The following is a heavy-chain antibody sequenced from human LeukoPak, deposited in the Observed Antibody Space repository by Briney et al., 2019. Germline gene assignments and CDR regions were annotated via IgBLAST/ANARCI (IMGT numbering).Heavy chain of an antibody. CDR1: SYTFTRYG. Sequence: ASVKVSCKASSYTFTRYGISWVRQAPGQGLEWMGWISVYNGNTNYAQKFQGRVTMTTDTSTSTAHMELRSLRSDDTAVYYCARQGYSGHSQGAADYWGQGTLVTVSS. J-gene: IGHJ4*02. CDR2: ISVYNGNT. D-gene: IGHD4-23*01. CDR3: ARQGYSGHSQGAADY. V-gene: IGHV1-18*01.